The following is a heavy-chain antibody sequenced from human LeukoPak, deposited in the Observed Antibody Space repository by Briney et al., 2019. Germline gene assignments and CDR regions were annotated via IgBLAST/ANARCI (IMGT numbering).Heavy chain of an antibody. J-gene: IGHJ6*03. Sequence: GGSLRLSCAASGFSFISYEMNWVRQAPGKGLEWVSYISSSSTTIYYADSVKGRFTISRDNAKNSLYLQMNSLRAEDTAVYYCARVNSRKNYYYYMDVWGKGTTVTVSS. D-gene: IGHD6-13*01. V-gene: IGHV3-48*03. CDR1: GFSFISYE. CDR3: ARVNSRKNYYYYMDV. CDR2: ISSSSTTI.